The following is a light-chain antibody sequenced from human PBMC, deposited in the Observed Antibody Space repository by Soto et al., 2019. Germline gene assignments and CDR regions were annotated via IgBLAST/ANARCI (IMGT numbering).Light chain of an antibody. V-gene: IGLV2-14*01. Sequence: QSALTQPASVSGSPGQSITISCTGTSSDIGGYNYVSWYQQYPGKAPKLMIYDVSNRPSGVSNRFSGSKSGNTASLTISGLHAEDEADYYCSSYTSSSTYVVFGGGTKLTVL. CDR1: SSDIGGYNY. J-gene: IGLJ2*01. CDR3: SSYTSSSTYVV. CDR2: DVS.